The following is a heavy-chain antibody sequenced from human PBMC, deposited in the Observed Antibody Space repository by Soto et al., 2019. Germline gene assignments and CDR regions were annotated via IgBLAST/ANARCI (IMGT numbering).Heavy chain of an antibody. CDR2: IIPMVGTP. CDR1: GGTFSRFG. J-gene: IGHJ6*02. CDR3: WRNLGNLRRSPHYCSYALEV. V-gene: IGHV1-69*12. D-gene: IGHD7-27*01. Sequence: QVQLVQSGAEVKKPGSSVTVSCKTSGGTFSRFGISWVRQAPGLGPGWMGGIIPMVGTPNYAQEFQGRLTITANVTTNTVRMALSRRRSEVTAVCFCWRNLGNLRRSPHYCSYALEVLRQGTTV.